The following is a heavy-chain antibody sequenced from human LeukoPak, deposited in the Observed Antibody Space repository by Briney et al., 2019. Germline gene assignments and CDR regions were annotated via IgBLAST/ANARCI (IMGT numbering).Heavy chain of an antibody. D-gene: IGHD3-22*01. CDR2: IHPSGML. CDR1: GASFNSDDQY. V-gene: IGHV4-31*03. CDR3: SRGLDSSKLGY. J-gene: IGHJ4*02. Sequence: PSETLSLTCTVSGASFNSDDQYRNWIRQSPGKGLEWIGSIHPSGMLYNNPSLESRVTMSRDTSKNQFSLNLNSVTAADTAVYFCSRGLDSSKLGYWGQGILVTVSS.